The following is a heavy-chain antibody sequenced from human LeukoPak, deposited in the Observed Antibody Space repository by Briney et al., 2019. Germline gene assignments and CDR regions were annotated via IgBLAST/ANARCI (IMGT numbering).Heavy chain of an antibody. V-gene: IGHV3-66*01. Sequence: GGSLRLSCAASGFTFSDSYMTWVRQAPGKGLEWVSLIYSGGSTYYADSVKGRFTVSRDNSKNTLYLQMNSLRAEDTAVYYCARGPSGYYNTGGQGTLVTVSS. CDR1: GFTFSDSY. CDR3: ARGPSGYYNT. J-gene: IGHJ4*02. D-gene: IGHD5-12*01. CDR2: IYSGGST.